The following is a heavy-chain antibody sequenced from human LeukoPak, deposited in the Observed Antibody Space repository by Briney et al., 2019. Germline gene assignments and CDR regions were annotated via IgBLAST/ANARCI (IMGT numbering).Heavy chain of an antibody. V-gene: IGHV3-20*01. CDR3: ARAIHYGDYLLGMDV. D-gene: IGHD4-17*01. CDR1: GFTFDDYG. J-gene: IGHJ6*02. Sequence: GGSLRLSCAASGFTFDDYGMSWVRQAPGKGLEWVSGINWNGGSTGYADSVKGRFTISGDNAKNSLYLQINSLRAEDTALYHCARAIHYGDYLLGMDVWGQGTTVTVSS. CDR2: INWNGGST.